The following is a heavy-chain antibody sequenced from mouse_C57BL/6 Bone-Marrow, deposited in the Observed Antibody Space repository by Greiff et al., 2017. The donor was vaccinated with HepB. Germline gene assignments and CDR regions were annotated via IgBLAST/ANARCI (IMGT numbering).Heavy chain of an antibody. J-gene: IGHJ3*01. D-gene: IGHD1-1*01. CDR3: ARPYGSSPGFAY. Sequence: QVQLQQPGAELVKPGASVKLSCKASGYTFTSYWMHWVKQRPGQGLEWIGMIHPNSGSTNYNEKFKSKATLPVDKSSSTAYMQLSSLTSEDSAVYYCARPYGSSPGFAYWGQGTLVTVSA. CDR1: GYTFTSYW. CDR2: IHPNSGST. V-gene: IGHV1-64*01.